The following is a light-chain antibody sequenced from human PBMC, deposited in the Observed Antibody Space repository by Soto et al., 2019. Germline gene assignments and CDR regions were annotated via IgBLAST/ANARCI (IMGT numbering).Light chain of an antibody. CDR2: DSS. V-gene: IGKV3-20*01. CDR1: QSMSGNY. Sequence: EIVLTQSPVTLSLSPGEGATLSCRASQSMSGNYLTWYQQRPGQAPRLLMSDSSSRATGIPDRFSGSGSGTDFTLTISRLEPEDFAVYYCQQYMTSPITFGQGTRLEIK. J-gene: IGKJ5*01. CDR3: QQYMTSPIT.